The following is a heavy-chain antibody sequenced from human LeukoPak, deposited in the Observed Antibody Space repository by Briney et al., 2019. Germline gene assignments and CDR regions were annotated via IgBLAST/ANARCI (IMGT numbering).Heavy chain of an antibody. CDR3: ARDYSGSFFDY. CDR2: INPNSGDT. CDR1: GYTFTGYY. Sequence: DSVKVSCKASGYTFTGYYMHWGRQAPGQGLEWMGWINPNSGDTNYAQKFQGRVTMTRDTSISTAYMELSRLRSDDTAVYYCARDYSGSFFDYWGQGTLVTVSS. V-gene: IGHV1-2*02. D-gene: IGHD1-26*01. J-gene: IGHJ4*02.